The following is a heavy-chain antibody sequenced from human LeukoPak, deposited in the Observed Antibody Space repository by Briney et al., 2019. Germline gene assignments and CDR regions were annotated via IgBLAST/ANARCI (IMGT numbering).Heavy chain of an antibody. V-gene: IGHV1-2*02. Sequence: ASVKVSCKASGYTFTGYYMHWVRQAPGQGLEWMGWINPNSGGTNYAQEFQGRVTMTRDTSISTAYMELSRLRSDDTAVYYCARDGSEDIVVVPANYYYYGMDVWGQGTTVTVSS. CDR3: ARDGSEDIVVVPANYYYYGMDV. D-gene: IGHD2-2*01. CDR1: GYTFTGYY. CDR2: INPNSGGT. J-gene: IGHJ6*02.